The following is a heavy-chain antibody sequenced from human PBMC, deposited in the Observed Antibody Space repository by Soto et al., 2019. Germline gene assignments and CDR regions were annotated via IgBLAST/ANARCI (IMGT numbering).Heavy chain of an antibody. CDR1: VGTFSSYA. Sequence: PVKVSCKASVGTFSSYASSCVRQAHGQGLEWVGRIIPIFGTTNYAQNLQGRVTISADKSTLTSYMELHSLTSDDTALYYCARDRTDSGYYTNWLDPWGQGTQVTSP. J-gene: IGHJ5*02. D-gene: IGHD3-22*01. CDR3: ARDRTDSGYYTNWLDP. V-gene: IGHV1-69*06. CDR2: IIPIFGTT.